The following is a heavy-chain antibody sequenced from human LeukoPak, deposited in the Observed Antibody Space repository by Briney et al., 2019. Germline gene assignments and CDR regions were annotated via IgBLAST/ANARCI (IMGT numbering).Heavy chain of an antibody. CDR3: SAVDKNMDPRFDF. J-gene: IGHJ4*02. CDR1: GFTFSSYW. V-gene: IGHV3-7*03. CDR2: IKQDGSEK. Sequence: SGGSLRLSCAASGFTFSSYWMSWVRQAPGKGLEWVASIKQDGSEKYYVDSVKGRFTISRDNAKNSLYLQMNSLRAEDTAVYYCSAVDKNMDPRFDFWGQGTLVTVSS. D-gene: IGHD5-12*01.